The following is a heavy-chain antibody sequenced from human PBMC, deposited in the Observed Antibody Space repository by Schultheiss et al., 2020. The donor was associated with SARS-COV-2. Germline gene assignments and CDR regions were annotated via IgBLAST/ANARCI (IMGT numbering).Heavy chain of an antibody. CDR2: ISGSGGST. J-gene: IGHJ3*02. CDR3: ASLPGYSGYDSRRLLDAFDI. D-gene: IGHD5-12*01. Sequence: GGSLRLSCAASGFTFSSYAMSWVRQAPGKGLEWVSAISGSGGSTYYADSVKGRFTISRDNSKNTLYLQMNSLRAEDTAVYYCASLPGYSGYDSRRLLDAFDIWGQGTMVTVSS. V-gene: IGHV3-23*01. CDR1: GFTFSSYA.